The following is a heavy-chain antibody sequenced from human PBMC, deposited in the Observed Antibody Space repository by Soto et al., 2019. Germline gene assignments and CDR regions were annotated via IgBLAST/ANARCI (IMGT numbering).Heavy chain of an antibody. J-gene: IGHJ5*02. Sequence: SETLSVTCTVSGGSISSYYWSWIRQPPGKGLEWIGYIYYSGSTNYNPSLKSRVTISVDTSKNQFSLKLSSVTAADTAVYYCARHFTGRYHSSGWYDLNWFDPWGQGTLVTVSS. D-gene: IGHD6-19*01. V-gene: IGHV4-59*08. CDR3: ARHFTGRYHSSGWYDLNWFDP. CDR2: IYYSGST. CDR1: GGSISSYY.